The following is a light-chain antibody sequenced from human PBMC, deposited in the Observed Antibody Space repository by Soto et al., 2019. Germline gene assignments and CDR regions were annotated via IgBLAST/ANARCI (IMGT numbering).Light chain of an antibody. V-gene: IGKV3-20*01. CDR2: GAS. J-gene: IGKJ1*01. CDR1: QSVSDTY. CDR3: QFGTLVWT. Sequence: EIGLTQSRGTLSLSPGERATLTCRASQSVSDTYLAWYQQKPGQPPRLLIYGASNRATGIPDRFSGSGSGTDFTLTVSRLEPEDFAVYYCQFGTLVWTFGQGTKVEIK.